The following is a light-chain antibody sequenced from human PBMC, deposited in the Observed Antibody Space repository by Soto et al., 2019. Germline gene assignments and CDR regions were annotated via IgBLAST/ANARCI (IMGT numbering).Light chain of an antibody. CDR2: GAS. V-gene: IGKV3-15*01. CDR3: QEDSDWWT. CDR1: QSVSSN. Sequence: EIVMTQSPATLSVSPGERATLSCRASQSVSSNLAWYQQKPGQAPRLLIYGASTRATGIPARFSGSGSGTDFTLTISSLQSEDLGVYYCQEDSDWWTFGQGTKVAIK. J-gene: IGKJ1*01.